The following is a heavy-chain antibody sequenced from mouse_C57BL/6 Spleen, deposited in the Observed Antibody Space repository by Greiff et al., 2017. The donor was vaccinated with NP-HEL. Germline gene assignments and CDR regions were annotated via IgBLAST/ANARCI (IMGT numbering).Heavy chain of an antibody. CDR1: GYTFTDYE. Sequence: VKLQQSGAELVRPGASVTLSCKASGYTFTDYEMHWVKQTPVHGLEWIGAIDPETGGTAYNQKFKGKAILTADKSSSTAYMELRSLTSEDSAVYYCTNSNKGGYYAMDYWGQGTSVTVSS. D-gene: IGHD2-5*01. J-gene: IGHJ4*01. CDR3: TNSNKGGYYAMDY. V-gene: IGHV1-15*01. CDR2: IDPETGGT.